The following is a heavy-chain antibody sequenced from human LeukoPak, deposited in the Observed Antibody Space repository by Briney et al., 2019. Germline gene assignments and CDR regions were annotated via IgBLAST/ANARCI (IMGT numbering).Heavy chain of an antibody. CDR1: GFTFSSYG. Sequence: PGGSLRLSCAASGFTFSSYGMHWVRQAPGKGLEWVAFIRYDGSNQYSADSVKGRFTISRDNSKNTLYLQINSLRAEDTAVYYCAKDHFGSSWPYYIDYWGQGTLVTVSS. D-gene: IGHD6-13*01. CDR3: AKDHFGSSWPYYIDY. J-gene: IGHJ4*02. V-gene: IGHV3-30*02. CDR2: IRYDGSNQ.